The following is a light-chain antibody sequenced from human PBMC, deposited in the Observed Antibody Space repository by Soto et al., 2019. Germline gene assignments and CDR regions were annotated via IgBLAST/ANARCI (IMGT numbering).Light chain of an antibody. J-gene: IGKJ3*01. CDR3: PQPFDVPPP. CDR1: QIFLYSSKNKKH. CDR2: WAS. V-gene: IGKV4-1*01. Sequence: DTVMHQAPDSLPVFSRESATMNCKPSQIFLYSSKNKKHLAWYLQKPGQTPQLIIYWASNRESGVPERFSGSGSGTDFTLTITSLEAEDVAFYWCPQPFDVPPPFGAGTKVDIK.